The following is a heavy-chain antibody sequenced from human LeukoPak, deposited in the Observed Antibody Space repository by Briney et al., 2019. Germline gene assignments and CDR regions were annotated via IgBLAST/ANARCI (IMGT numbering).Heavy chain of an antibody. J-gene: IGHJ6*02. V-gene: IGHV3-30-3*01. Sequence: PGGSLRLSCAASRFTFSSYAMHWVRQAPGKGLEWVAVISYDGSNKYYADSVKGRFTISRDNSKNTLYLQMNSLRAEDTAVYYCGASPHYYYGMDVWGQGTTVTVSS. CDR3: GASPHYYYGMDV. CDR1: RFTFSSYA. CDR2: ISYDGSNK.